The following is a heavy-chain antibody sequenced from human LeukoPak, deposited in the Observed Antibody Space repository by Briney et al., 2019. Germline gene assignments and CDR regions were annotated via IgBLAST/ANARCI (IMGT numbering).Heavy chain of an antibody. CDR3: ARGGTLVRGGDPFDY. Sequence: GGSLRLSCAASGFTFNTYDMSWVRQSPVKGLEWVSGLSGSGDRTYHTDSVKGRFIISRDNSKNTVYLQMNTLRAEDTALYYCARGGTLVRGGDPFDYWGQGTLVTVSS. CDR1: GFTFNTYD. J-gene: IGHJ4*02. CDR2: LSGSGDRT. V-gene: IGHV3-23*01. D-gene: IGHD3-10*01.